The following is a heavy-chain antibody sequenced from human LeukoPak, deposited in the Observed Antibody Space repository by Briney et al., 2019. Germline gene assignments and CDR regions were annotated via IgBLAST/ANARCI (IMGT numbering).Heavy chain of an antibody. CDR2: IRYDGSNK. CDR1: GFTLSSYG. V-gene: IGHV3-30*02. CDR3: AKDSEVDERLLGIGVYYDYYMDV. J-gene: IGHJ6*03. D-gene: IGHD1-26*01. Sequence: GGSLTLSCAASGFTLSSYGVLWLRQAPGKGLVWVAFIRYDGSNKYYADSVKGRFTISRDNSKNTLYLQMNSQRAEDTDVYYCAKDSEVDERLLGIGVYYDYYMDVWGKGTTVTVSS.